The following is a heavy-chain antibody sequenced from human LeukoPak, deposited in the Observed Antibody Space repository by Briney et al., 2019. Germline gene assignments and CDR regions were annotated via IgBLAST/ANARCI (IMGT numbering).Heavy chain of an antibody. Sequence: PSETLSLTCNVSGGSISSDYWSWIRQPPGKGLEWIGYISYSGTTNYNPSLKSRVSMSLDTSKNQFSLKVTSVITADTAVYYCARGGVWGSYPLVESFKPWGRGTLATVS. CDR1: GGSISSDY. J-gene: IGHJ1*01. D-gene: IGHD3-16*02. V-gene: IGHV4-59*01. CDR3: ARGGVWGSYPLVESFKP. CDR2: ISYSGTT.